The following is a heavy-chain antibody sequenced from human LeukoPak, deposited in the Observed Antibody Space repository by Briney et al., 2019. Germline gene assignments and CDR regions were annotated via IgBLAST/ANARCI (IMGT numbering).Heavy chain of an antibody. J-gene: IGHJ3*02. Sequence: SETLSLTCTVSGYSISSGYYWGWIRQPPGKGLEWIGNIFYSGSTYYSPSLKSRVTISLDTSRNQFSLKLNSVTAADTAVYYCAKSDGYGLVDIWGQGTMVTVSS. CDR2: IFYSGST. CDR3: AKSDGYGLVDI. D-gene: IGHD3-10*01. V-gene: IGHV4-38-2*02. CDR1: GYSISSGYY.